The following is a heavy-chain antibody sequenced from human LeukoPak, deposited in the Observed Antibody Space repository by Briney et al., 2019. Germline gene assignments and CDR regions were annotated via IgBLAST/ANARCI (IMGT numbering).Heavy chain of an antibody. D-gene: IGHD6-19*01. CDR3: TRGSGWYYY. CDR1: GGSISSYY. CDR2: IYYSGST. J-gene: IGHJ4*02. Sequence: SDTLSLTCTVSGGSISSYYWSWIRQPPGKGLEWSGYIYYSGSTNYNPSLKSRVTISVDTSKNQFSLKLSSVTAADRAVYYCTRGSGWYYYWGQGTLVTVSS. V-gene: IGHV4-59*07.